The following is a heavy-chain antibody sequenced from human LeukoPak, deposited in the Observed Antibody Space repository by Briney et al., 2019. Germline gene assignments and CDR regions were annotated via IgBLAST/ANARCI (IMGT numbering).Heavy chain of an antibody. V-gene: IGHV1-8*02. Sequence: AASVKVSCKASGGTFSSYAISWVRQAPGQGLEWMGWMNPNSGNTGFAQKFQGRVTMTRNTSISTAYMELSSLRSEDTAVYYCARVPTYPMIAATGTGGGDYWGQGTLVTVSS. CDR3: ARVPTYPMIAATGTGGGDY. J-gene: IGHJ4*02. CDR1: GGTFSSYA. CDR2: MNPNSGNT. D-gene: IGHD6-13*01.